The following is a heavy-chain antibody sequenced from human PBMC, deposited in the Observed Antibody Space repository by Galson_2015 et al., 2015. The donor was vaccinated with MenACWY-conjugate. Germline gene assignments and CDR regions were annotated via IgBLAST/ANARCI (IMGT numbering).Heavy chain of an antibody. J-gene: IGHJ5*02. D-gene: IGHD3-16*01. CDR3: ARVLLYDYLNWFDP. V-gene: IGHV3-20*04. Sequence: SLRLSCAASGFTFDDYGMSWVRQAPGKGLEWVSGINWNGGSTGYADSVKGRFTISRDNAKNSLYLQMNSLRAEDTALYYCARVLLYDYLNWFDPWGQGTLVTVSS. CDR1: GFTFDDYG. CDR2: INWNGGST.